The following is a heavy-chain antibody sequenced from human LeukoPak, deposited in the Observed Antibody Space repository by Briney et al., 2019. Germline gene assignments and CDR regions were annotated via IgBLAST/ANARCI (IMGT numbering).Heavy chain of an antibody. CDR1: GGSISSSNW. Sequence: SGTLSLTCAVSGGSISSSNWWSWVRQPPGKGLEWIGEIYHSGSTNYNPSLKSRVTISVDKSKNHFSLKLSSVTAADTAVYYCARVGGGYSYGYFDYWGQGTLVTVSS. D-gene: IGHD5-18*01. CDR2: IYHSGST. V-gene: IGHV4-4*02. CDR3: ARVGGGYSYGYFDY. J-gene: IGHJ4*02.